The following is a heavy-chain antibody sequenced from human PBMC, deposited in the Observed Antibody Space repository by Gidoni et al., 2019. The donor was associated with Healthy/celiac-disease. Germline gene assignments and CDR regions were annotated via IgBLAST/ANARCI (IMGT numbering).Heavy chain of an antibody. CDR3: ARDYYDSSGYFRANYYYGMDV. D-gene: IGHD3-22*01. CDR1: GYSISSGYY. Sequence: QVQLQESGPGLVKPSETLSLTCTVSGYSISSGYYWGWIRQPPGKGLEWIGSIYHSGSTYYNPSLKSRVTISVDTSKNQFSLKLSSVTAADTAVYYCARDYYDSSGYFRANYYYGMDVWGQGTTVTVSS. CDR2: IYHSGST. V-gene: IGHV4-38-2*02. J-gene: IGHJ6*02.